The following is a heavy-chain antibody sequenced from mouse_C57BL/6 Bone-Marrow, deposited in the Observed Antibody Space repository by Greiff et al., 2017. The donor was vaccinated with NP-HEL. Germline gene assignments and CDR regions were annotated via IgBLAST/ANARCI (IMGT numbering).Heavy chain of an antibody. CDR1: GFNIKNTY. CDR3: APTMVTTPYFDY. CDR2: IDPANGNT. J-gene: IGHJ2*01. V-gene: IGHV14-3*01. D-gene: IGHD2-9*01. Sequence: EVQLVESVAELVRPGASVKLSCTASGFNIKNTYMHWVKQRPEQGLEWIGRIDPANGNTKYAPKFQGKATITADTSSNTAYLQLSSLTSEDTAIYYCAPTMVTTPYFDYWGQGTTLTVSS.